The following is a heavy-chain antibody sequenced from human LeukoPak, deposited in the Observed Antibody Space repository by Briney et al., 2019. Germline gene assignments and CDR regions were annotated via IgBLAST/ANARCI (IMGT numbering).Heavy chain of an antibody. CDR3: AKDIGRRPYYYYGMDV. J-gene: IGHJ6*02. Sequence: GGSLRLSCAASGFTFSSYAMSWVRQAPGKGLEWVSAISGSGGSTYYADSVKGRFTISRDNSKNTLYLQMNSLRAEDTAVYYCAKDIGRRPYYYYGMDVWGQGTTVTVSS. D-gene: IGHD3-16*02. CDR2: ISGSGGST. V-gene: IGHV3-23*01. CDR1: GFTFSSYA.